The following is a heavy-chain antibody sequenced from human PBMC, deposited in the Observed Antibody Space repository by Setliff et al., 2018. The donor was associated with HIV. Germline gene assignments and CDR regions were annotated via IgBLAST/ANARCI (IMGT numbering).Heavy chain of an antibody. J-gene: IGHJ4*02. CDR1: GGSISSYY. CDR2: IYTSGST. D-gene: IGHD3-9*01. Sequence: PSETLSLTCTVSGGSISSYYWSWIRQPPGKGLEWIGYIYTSGSTNYNPSLKSRVTISLDTSKNQFSLKLTSVTAADTAVYYCAWGILTGYLYYSDYWGQGSLVTVSS. V-gene: IGHV4-4*09. CDR3: AWGILTGYLYYSDY.